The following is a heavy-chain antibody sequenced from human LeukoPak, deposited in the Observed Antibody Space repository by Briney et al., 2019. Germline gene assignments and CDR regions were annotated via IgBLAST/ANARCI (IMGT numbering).Heavy chain of an antibody. CDR3: ARLQRYGSGSYYIDLVNWFDP. J-gene: IGHJ5*02. CDR2: MNPNSGNT. V-gene: IGHV1-8*02. Sequence: ASVNVSCKASGYTFTGYYMHWVRQATGQGLEWMGWMNPNSGNTGYAQKFQGRVTMTRNTSISTAYMELSSLRSEDTAVYYCARLQRYGSGSYYIDLVNWFDPWGQGTLVTVSS. CDR1: GYTFTGYY. D-gene: IGHD3-10*01.